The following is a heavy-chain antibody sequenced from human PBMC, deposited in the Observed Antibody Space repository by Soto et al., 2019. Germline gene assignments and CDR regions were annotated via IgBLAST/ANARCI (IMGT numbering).Heavy chain of an antibody. CDR2: IYYSGST. CDR1: GDSISTGSYY. J-gene: IGHJ4*02. CDR3: AREEVGYDSSGYVMIWYFDY. Sequence: SETLSLTCTVSGDSISTGSYYWSWIRQHPGKSLEWIGYIYYSGSTYYNPSLKSRVTISVDTSKNQFSLKLSSVTAADTAVYYCAREEVGYDSSGYVMIWYFDYWGQGTLVTVS. V-gene: IGHV4-31*03. D-gene: IGHD3-22*01.